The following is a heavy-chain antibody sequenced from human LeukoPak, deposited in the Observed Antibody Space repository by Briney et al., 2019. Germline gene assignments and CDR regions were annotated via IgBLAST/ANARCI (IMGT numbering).Heavy chain of an antibody. CDR1: GFTFSSYA. J-gene: IGHJ4*02. CDR3: AKVRHYSSSLPIGY. D-gene: IGHD6-6*01. CDR2: ISGSGGST. V-gene: IGHV3-23*01. Sequence: PGGSLRLSCAASGFTFSSYAMSWVRQAPGKGLEWVSAISGSGGSTYYADSVKGRFTISRDNSKNTLYLQMNSLRAEDTAVYYCAKVRHYSSSLPIGYWGQGTLVTVSS.